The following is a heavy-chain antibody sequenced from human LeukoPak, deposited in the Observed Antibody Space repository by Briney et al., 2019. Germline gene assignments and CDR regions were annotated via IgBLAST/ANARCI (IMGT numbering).Heavy chain of an antibody. CDR1: AFTFSTYW. CDR2: IKEDGSEI. V-gene: IGHV3-7*03. J-gene: IGHJ6*03. CDR3: AKCPPKQYYYGSGRTPKQDYYYYYMDV. D-gene: IGHD3-10*01. Sequence: PGGSLRLSCAASAFTFSTYWMSWVRQAPGKGLEWVANIKEDGSEINYVDSVKGRFTISRDNTKNSLYLQMNSLRAEDTAVYYCAKCPPKQYYYGSGRTPKQDYYYYYMDVWGKGTTVTVSS.